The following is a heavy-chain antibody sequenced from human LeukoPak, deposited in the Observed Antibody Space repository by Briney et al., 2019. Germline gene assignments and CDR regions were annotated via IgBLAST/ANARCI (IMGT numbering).Heavy chain of an antibody. J-gene: IGHJ5*02. CDR2: INPNSGGT. CDR1: GYTFTGYY. Sequence: GASVKVSCKASGYTFTGYYMHWVRQAPGQGLEWMGWINPNSGGTKYAQKFQGRVTMTRDTAISTAYMEVSRLRSDDTAVYYCARDGYSSGWYAKYNWFDPWGQGTLVTVSS. V-gene: IGHV1-2*02. CDR3: ARDGYSSGWYAKYNWFDP. D-gene: IGHD6-19*01.